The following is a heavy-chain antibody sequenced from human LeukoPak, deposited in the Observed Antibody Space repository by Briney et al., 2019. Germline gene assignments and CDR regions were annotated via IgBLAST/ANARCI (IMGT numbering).Heavy chain of an antibody. CDR1: GFTFSSYS. Sequence: GGSLRLSCAVSGFTFSSYSMNWVRQAPGKGLEWVSFISTSSSYIYYADSVKGRFTISRDNAKNSLYLQMNSLRAEDTAVYYCARDGSIPWGHCMDVWGKGTTVTISS. D-gene: IGHD2-2*02. CDR2: ISTSSSYI. J-gene: IGHJ6*03. V-gene: IGHV3-21*01. CDR3: ARDGSIPWGHCMDV.